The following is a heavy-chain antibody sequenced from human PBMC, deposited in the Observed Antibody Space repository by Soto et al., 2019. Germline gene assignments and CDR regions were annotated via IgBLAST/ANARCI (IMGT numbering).Heavy chain of an antibody. J-gene: IGHJ6*02. CDR2: INPNSGGT. CDR1: GYTFTGDY. Sequence: ASVKVSCKASGYTFTGDYMHWVRQAPGQGLEWMGWINPNSGGTNYAQKFQGRVTMTRDTSISTAYMELSRLRSDDTAVYYCARDNPHETRLYYYYGMDVWGQGTTVTVSS. V-gene: IGHV1-2*02. CDR3: ARDNPHETRLYYYYGMDV.